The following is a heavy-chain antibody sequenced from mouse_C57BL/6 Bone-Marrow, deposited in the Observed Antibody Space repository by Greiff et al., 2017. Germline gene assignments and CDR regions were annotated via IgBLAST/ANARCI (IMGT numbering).Heavy chain of an antibody. J-gene: IGHJ4*01. Sequence: EVKLMESGGGLVQPGGSLSLSCAASGFTFTDYYMSWVRQPPGKALEWLGFIRNKANGYTTEYSASVKGRFTISRDNSQSILYLQINALRAEDSATYYSARSTMVTTWAMDYWGQGTSVTVSS. V-gene: IGHV7-3*01. CDR3: ARSTMVTTWAMDY. CDR1: GFTFTDYY. CDR2: IRNKANGYTT. D-gene: IGHD2-2*01.